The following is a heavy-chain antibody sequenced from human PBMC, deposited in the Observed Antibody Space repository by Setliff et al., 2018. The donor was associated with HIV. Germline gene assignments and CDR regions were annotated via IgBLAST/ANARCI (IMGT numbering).Heavy chain of an antibody. J-gene: IGHJ4*01. CDR1: GYTFTTYS. V-gene: IGHV1-3*01. CDR3: ARGALLAVFDFDH. Sequence: ASVKVSCKVFGYTFTTYSLHWVRQAPGQSLEWMGWINVGKGDTKYSQEFQGRISITTDTSASTGYMELSSLRSDDTAVYFCARGALLAVFDFDHWGHGTLVTVSS. CDR2: INVGKGDT. D-gene: IGHD3-10*01.